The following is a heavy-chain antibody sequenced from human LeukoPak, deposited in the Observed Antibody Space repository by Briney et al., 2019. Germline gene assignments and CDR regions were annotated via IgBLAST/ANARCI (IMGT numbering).Heavy chain of an antibody. V-gene: IGHV1-69*04. J-gene: IGHJ4*02. Sequence: SVKVSCKASGGTFSSYAISWVRQAPGQGLEWMGRIIPILGIANYAQKFQGRVTITADKSTSTAYMELSSLRSEDTAVYYCARGLISRSSGWYQSFDYWGQGTLVTVSS. D-gene: IGHD6-19*01. CDR3: ARGLISRSSGWYQSFDY. CDR1: GGTFSSYA. CDR2: IIPILGIA.